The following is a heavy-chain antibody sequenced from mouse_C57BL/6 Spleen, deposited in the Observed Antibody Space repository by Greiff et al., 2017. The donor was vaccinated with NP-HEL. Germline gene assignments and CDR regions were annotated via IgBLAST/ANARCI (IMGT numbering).Heavy chain of an antibody. CDR1: GFNIKDYY. J-gene: IGHJ1*03. V-gene: IGHV14-2*01. Sequence: DVKLQESGAELVKPGASVKLSCTASGFNIKDYYMHWVKQRTEQGLEWIGRIDPEDGETKYAPKFQGKATITADTSSNTAYLQLSSLTSEDTAVYYCARGDSSGYSDYWYFDVWGTGTTVTVSS. CDR2: IDPEDGET. D-gene: IGHD3-2*02. CDR3: ARGDSSGYSDYWYFDV.